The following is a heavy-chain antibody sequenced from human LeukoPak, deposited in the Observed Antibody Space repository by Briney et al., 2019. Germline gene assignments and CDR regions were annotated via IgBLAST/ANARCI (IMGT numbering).Heavy chain of an antibody. CDR3: ARATYYYYDSSGPLGWFDP. Sequence: SETLSLTCTVSGGSISSGGYYWSWIRQHPGKGLEWIGYIYYSGSTYYNPSLKSRVTISVDTSKNQFSLKLSSVTAADTAVYYCARATYYYYDSSGPLGWFDPWGQGTLVTVSS. D-gene: IGHD3-22*01. CDR2: IYYSGST. V-gene: IGHV4-31*03. J-gene: IGHJ5*02. CDR1: GGSISSGGYY.